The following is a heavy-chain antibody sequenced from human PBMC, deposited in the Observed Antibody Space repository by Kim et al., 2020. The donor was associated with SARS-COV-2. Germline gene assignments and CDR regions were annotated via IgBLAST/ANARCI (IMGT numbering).Heavy chain of an antibody. CDR3: AKVGDSSGWAFDY. D-gene: IGHD6-19*01. V-gene: IGHV3-30*18. Sequence: GGSLRLSCAASGFTFSSYGMHWVRQAPGKRLEWVAVISYDGSNKYYADSVKGRFTISRDNSKNTLYLQMNSLRAEDTAVYYCAKVGDSSGWAFDYWGQGT. CDR1: GFTFSSYG. J-gene: IGHJ4*02. CDR2: ISYDGSNK.